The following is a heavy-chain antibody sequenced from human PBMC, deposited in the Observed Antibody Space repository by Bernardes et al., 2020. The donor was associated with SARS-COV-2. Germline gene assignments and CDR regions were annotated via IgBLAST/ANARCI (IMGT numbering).Heavy chain of an antibody. Sequence: ASVKVSCKASGYTFTTYHMHWVRQAPGQGLEWMGIINPNGGSTNYAQKFQGRVTMTRDTSTSTVYMELSSLRSDDTAVYYCARDALVAKKYAMDVWGQGTTVTVSS. CDR2: INPNGGST. CDR1: GYTFTTYH. V-gene: IGHV1-46*01. CDR3: ARDALVAKKYAMDV. J-gene: IGHJ6*02. D-gene: IGHD3-3*02.